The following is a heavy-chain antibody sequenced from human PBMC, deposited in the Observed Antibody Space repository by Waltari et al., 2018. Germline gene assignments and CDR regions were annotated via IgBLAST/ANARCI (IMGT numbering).Heavy chain of an antibody. CDR2: IYYSWST. V-gene: IGHV4-39*07. J-gene: IGHJ4*02. Sequence: QLQLQESGPGLVRPSETLSLTCTVSGGSISSSSYLWGWIRQPQGKGLEWIGSIYYSWSTYYNPSLKSRVTISVDTSKNQFSLKLSSVTAADTAVYYCARIESSYYYDSSGDEYFDYWGQGTLVTVSS. CDR3: ARIESSYYYDSSGDEYFDY. CDR1: GGSISSSSYL. D-gene: IGHD3-22*01.